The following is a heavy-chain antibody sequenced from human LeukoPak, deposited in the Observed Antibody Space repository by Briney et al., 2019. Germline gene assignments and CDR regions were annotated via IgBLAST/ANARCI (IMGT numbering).Heavy chain of an antibody. CDR1: RGSISGGGFY. J-gene: IGHJ4*02. Sequence: SETLSLTCTVSRGSISGGGFYWAWIRQHPGQGLEWIGYITHSGSTYYNPALESRISIFRDTSKNQFSLSLTSPTAADTAVYFCASVDWESYYLDSWGQGSLVTVSS. V-gene: IGHV4-31*03. D-gene: IGHD1-26*01. CDR2: ITHSGST. CDR3: ASVDWESYYLDS.